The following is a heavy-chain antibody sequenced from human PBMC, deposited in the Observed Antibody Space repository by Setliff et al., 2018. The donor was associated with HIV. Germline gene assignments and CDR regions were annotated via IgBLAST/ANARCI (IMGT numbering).Heavy chain of an antibody. J-gene: IGHJ5*02. CDR1: GYTFTGYY. Sequence: ASVKVSCKASGYTFTGYYMHWVRQAPGQGLEWMGWINPNSGGTNYAQKFQGRVTMTRDTSISTDYMELSRLSSDDTAVYYCARGRFRAVAGTGGRGWFDPWGQGTLVTVSS. D-gene: IGHD6-19*01. CDR3: ARGRFRAVAGTGGRGWFDP. V-gene: IGHV1-2*02. CDR2: INPNSGGT.